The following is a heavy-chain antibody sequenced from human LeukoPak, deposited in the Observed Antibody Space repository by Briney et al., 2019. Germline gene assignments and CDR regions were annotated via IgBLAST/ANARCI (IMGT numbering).Heavy chain of an antibody. CDR1: GFTFSNYE. D-gene: IGHD2-15*01. CDR2: ISGNGNTI. V-gene: IGHV3-48*03. CDR3: ARDRYCSGE. Sequence: PGGSLRLSCAASGFTFSNYEMNWVRQAPGKGLEWLSYISGNGNTIYYADSVKGRFTISRDNAKNSLYLQMNSLRAEDTAVYYCARDRYCSGEWGQGTLVTVSS. J-gene: IGHJ4*02.